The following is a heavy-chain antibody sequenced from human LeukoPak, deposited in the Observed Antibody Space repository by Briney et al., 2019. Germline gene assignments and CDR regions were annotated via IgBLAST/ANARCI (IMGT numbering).Heavy chain of an antibody. CDR3: TREGRVGVPFDY. Sequence: ASVKVSCKASGGTRSYAISWVRQAPGQGLEWIGWINPNAGDTTYAQGFHGRVTMTRDTSISTVYMELNSLKLDDTAVYYCTREGRVGVPFDYWGQGTLVTVSS. CDR1: GGTRSYA. J-gene: IGHJ4*02. CDR2: INPNAGDT. D-gene: IGHD2-15*01. V-gene: IGHV1-2*02.